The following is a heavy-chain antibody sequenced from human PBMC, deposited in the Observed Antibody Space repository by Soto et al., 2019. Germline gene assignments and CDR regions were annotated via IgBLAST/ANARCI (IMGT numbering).Heavy chain of an antibody. J-gene: IGHJ4*02. D-gene: IGHD3-9*01. CDR3: ATHSDYDILGD. CDR2: IISLNGGETT. Sequence: EVQLVQSGGDLVKPGGSLTLSCSASGFTFSATWMSWVRQAPGKGLEWVGHIISLNGGETTTYAAPVKGRFTIWRDDLKNMLYLQMNSLKTEDTAMYYCATHSDYDILGDWGQGTLVTVSS. CDR1: GFTFSATW. V-gene: IGHV3-15*01.